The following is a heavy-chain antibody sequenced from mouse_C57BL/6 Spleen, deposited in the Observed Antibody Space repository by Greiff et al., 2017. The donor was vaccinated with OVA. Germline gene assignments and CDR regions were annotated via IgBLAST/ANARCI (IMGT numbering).Heavy chain of an antibody. CDR1: GFTFSDYG. Sequence: EVQGVESGGGLVKPGGSLKLSCAASGFTFSDYGMHWVRQAPEKGLEWVAYISSGSSTIYYAGTVKGRFTISRDNAKNTLFLQMTSLRSEDTAMYYCARNSIFDDWGQGTTLTVSS. D-gene: IGHD2-3*01. CDR2: ISSGSSTI. CDR3: ARNSIFDD. J-gene: IGHJ2*01. V-gene: IGHV5-17*01.